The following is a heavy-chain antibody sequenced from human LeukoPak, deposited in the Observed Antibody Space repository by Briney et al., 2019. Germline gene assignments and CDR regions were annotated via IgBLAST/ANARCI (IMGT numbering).Heavy chain of an antibody. J-gene: IGHJ4*02. CDR1: GYIFPSYF. D-gene: IGHD4-17*01. V-gene: IGHV1-46*01. CDR3: ARGDYGDYNY. Sequence: ASVKVSCKASGYIFPSYFMHWVRQAPGQGLEWMGIINPTGGSATYAQKFQGRVTMTRDTSTSTVYMELSSLRSDDTAVYYCARGDYGDYNYWGQGTLVTVSS. CDR2: INPTGGSA.